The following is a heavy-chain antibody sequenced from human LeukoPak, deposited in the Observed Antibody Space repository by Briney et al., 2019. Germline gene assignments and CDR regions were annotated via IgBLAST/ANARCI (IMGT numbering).Heavy chain of an antibody. V-gene: IGHV3-30*02. CDR3: AKISNVEPFDP. CDR1: GFTSSSYG. CDR2: IQYDGSDK. D-gene: IGHD1-14*01. Sequence: PGGSLRLSCATSGFTSSSYGMHWVRQAPGKGLEWVAFIQYDGSDKYYADSVKGRFTISRDNSKNTMYLQMNTLRPEDTALFYCAKISNVEPFDPWGQGTLVTVSS. J-gene: IGHJ5*02.